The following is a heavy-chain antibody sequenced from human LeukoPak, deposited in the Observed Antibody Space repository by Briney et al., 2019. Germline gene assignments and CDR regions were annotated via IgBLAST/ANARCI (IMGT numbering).Heavy chain of an antibody. D-gene: IGHD1-26*01. CDR3: ARDIGGSYSAIDY. V-gene: IGHV3-21*05. Sequence: GGSLRLSCAGSGFTFSFYSLNWVRQAPGRGLEWVSFISGSGSDIFYADSVKGRFTISRDNAKNSVSLQMDSLRGDDTAVYYCARDIGGSYSAIDYWGQGTPVTVSS. J-gene: IGHJ4*02. CDR2: ISGSGSDI. CDR1: GFTFSFYS.